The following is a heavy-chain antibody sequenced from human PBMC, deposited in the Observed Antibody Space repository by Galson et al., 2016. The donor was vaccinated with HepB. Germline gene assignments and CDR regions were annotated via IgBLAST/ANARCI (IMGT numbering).Heavy chain of an antibody. CDR1: GFTFSGYA. CDR2: TSYDGSNK. D-gene: IGHD3-22*01. V-gene: IGHV3-30*03. J-gene: IGHJ3*02. Sequence: SLRLSCAASGFTFSGYAMHWVRQAPGKGLEWVAVTSYDGSNKYYADSVKGRFTISRDNSKNTLYLQMNSLRAEDTAVYYCASLRSGSYAFDIWGQGTMVTVSS. CDR3: ASLRSGSYAFDI.